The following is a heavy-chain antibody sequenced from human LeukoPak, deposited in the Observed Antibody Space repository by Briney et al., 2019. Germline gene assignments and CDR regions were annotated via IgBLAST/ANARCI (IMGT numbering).Heavy chain of an antibody. J-gene: IGHJ4*02. CDR2: INSHGSST. Sequence: GGSLRLSCAASGFTFSSYWMHWVRQAPGKGLVWVSRINSHGSSTTYADSVEGRFTISRDNAENTLYLQMNSPRAEDTAVYYCARERLLPFDYWGQGTLVTVSS. D-gene: IGHD1-1*01. V-gene: IGHV3-74*01. CDR3: ARERLLPFDY. CDR1: GFTFSSYW.